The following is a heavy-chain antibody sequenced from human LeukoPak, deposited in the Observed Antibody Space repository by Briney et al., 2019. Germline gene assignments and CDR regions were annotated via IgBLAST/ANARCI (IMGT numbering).Heavy chain of an antibody. CDR1: GGSFSGYY. J-gene: IGHJ4*02. CDR3: ARVGRRYYDTKEGYFDY. Sequence: SETLSLTCAVYGGSFSGYYWSWIRQPPGKGLEWIGEINHSGSTNYNPSLKSRVTISVDTSKNQFSLKLSSVTAADTAVYYCARVGRRYYDTKEGYFDYWGQGTLVTVSS. CDR2: INHSGST. V-gene: IGHV4-34*01. D-gene: IGHD3-22*01.